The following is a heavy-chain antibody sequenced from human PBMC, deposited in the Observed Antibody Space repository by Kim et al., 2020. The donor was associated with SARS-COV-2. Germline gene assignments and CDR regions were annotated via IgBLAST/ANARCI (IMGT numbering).Heavy chain of an antibody. V-gene: IGHV1-2*02. CDR3: ARSSLLDFDY. CDR2: GGA. J-gene: IGHJ4*02. D-gene: IGHD2-15*01. Sequence: GGANYAKRWQGRVTMARDTAISTVYLEMTRLRSDDTAVYYCARSSLLDFDYWGQGTLVTVSS.